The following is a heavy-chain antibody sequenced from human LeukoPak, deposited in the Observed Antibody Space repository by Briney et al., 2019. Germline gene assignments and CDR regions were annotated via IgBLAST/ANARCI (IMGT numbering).Heavy chain of an antibody. CDR3: AKDPFFDY. CDR1: GFTFSNYA. V-gene: IGHV3-23*01. J-gene: IGHJ4*02. CDR2: INGSGGRT. Sequence: GSLRLSCAASGFTFSNYAMNWVRQAPGKGLEWVSGINGSGGRTYYAVSVKGRFTISRDNSKNTLYLQMNSLRAEDTAIYYCAKDPFFDYWGQGTLVTVSS.